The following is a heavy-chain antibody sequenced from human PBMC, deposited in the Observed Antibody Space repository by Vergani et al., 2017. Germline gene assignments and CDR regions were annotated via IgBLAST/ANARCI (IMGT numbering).Heavy chain of an antibody. CDR1: GYTFTSYA. J-gene: IGHJ6*02. CDR3: AREDMDTAYGMDV. CDR2: INAGNGNT. D-gene: IGHD5-18*01. V-gene: IGHV1-3*01. Sequence: QVQLVQSGAEVKKPEASVKVSCKASGYTFTSYAMHWVRQAPGQRLEWMGWINAGNGNTKYSQKFQGRVTITADKSTSTAYMELGSLRSEDTAVYYCAREDMDTAYGMDVWGQGP.